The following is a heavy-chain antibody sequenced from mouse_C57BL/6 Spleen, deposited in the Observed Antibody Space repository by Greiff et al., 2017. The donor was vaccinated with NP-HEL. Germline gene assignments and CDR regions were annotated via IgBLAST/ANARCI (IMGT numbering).Heavy chain of an antibody. CDR3: ANTVVAPYSAMGY. D-gene: IGHD1-1*01. CDR2: INPNNGGT. CDR1: GYTFTDYN. Sequence: EVQLQQSGPELVKPGASVKMSCKASGYTFTDYNMHWVKQSHGKSLEWIGYINPNNGGTSYNQKFKGKATLTVNKSSSTAYMELRSLTSEDSAIYYCANTVVAPYSAMGYWGKGASVTVSS. J-gene: IGHJ4*01. V-gene: IGHV1-22*01.